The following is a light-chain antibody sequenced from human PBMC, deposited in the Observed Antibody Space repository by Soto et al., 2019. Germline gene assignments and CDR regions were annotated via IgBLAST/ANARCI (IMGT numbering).Light chain of an antibody. CDR3: QSYDSSLSGSEV. J-gene: IGLJ1*01. CDR2: GNN. V-gene: IGLV1-40*01. CDR1: SSNIGAGYT. Sequence: QSVLTQPPSVSGAPGQRVTISCTGSSSNIGAGYTVHWYQQLPGTAPKLLIYGNNNRPSGVPDRFSGSKSGTSASLAITGLQAEDEADYFCQSYDSSLSGSEVFGTGTKLTVL.